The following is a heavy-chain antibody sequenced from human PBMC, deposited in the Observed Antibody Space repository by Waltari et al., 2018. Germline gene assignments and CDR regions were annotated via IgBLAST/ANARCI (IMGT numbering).Heavy chain of an antibody. CDR3: ARADCSSTSCRYRDWFDP. CDR1: GYTFTSYY. Sequence: QVQLVQSGAEVKKPGASVKVSCKASGYTFTSYYMHWVRQAPGQGLEWMGRSNPSGGSTSYEQKVQGRGTMTRDTSTSTVYMELSSLRAEDTAVYYCARADCSSTSCRYRDWFDPWGQGTLVTVSS. V-gene: IGHV1-46*03. J-gene: IGHJ5*02. CDR2: SNPSGGST. D-gene: IGHD2-2*01.